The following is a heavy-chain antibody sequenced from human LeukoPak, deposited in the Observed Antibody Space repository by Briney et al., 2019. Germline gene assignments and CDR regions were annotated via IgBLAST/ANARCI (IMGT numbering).Heavy chain of an antibody. CDR2: IYYSGST. CDR1: GGSVSSGSYY. D-gene: IGHD6-19*01. V-gene: IGHV4-61*01. Sequence: SETLSLTCTVSGGSVSSGSYYWSWIRQPPGKGLEWIGYIYYSGSTNHNPSLKSRVTISVDTSKNQFSLKLSSVTAADTAVYYCASFIAVAGNFDYWGQGTLVTVSS. J-gene: IGHJ4*02. CDR3: ASFIAVAGNFDY.